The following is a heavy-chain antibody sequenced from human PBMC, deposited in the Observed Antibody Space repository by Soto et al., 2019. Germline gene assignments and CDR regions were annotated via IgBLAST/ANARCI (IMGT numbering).Heavy chain of an antibody. CDR3: AKAPEVVVVTAIFDY. CDR2: ISGSGGSR. CDR1: GFTFSSYA. D-gene: IGHD2-21*02. J-gene: IGHJ4*02. Sequence: EVQLLESGGGLVQPGGSLRLSCAASGFTFSSYAMSWVRQAPGKGLEWVSAISGSGGSRYYADSVKGWCTMSRDYSKNTLYLQMNSLRAEDTAVYYCAKAPEVVVVTAIFDYWGQGTLVTVSS. V-gene: IGHV3-23*01.